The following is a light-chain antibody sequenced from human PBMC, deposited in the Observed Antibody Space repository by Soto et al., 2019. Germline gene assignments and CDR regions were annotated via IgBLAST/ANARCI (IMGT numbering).Light chain of an antibody. J-gene: IGLJ1*01. V-gene: IGLV2-14*01. Sequence: QSVLTQPASVSGSPGQTITSSCTGTSSDIGGYNAVSWYQHHPGKDPKLIIYEVTHRPSGVSDRFSASKSGNTASLTISGLQAEDEADYYCTSFRVSHLYVFRTATTVTVL. CDR3: TSFRVSHLYV. CDR1: SSDIGGYNA. CDR2: EVT.